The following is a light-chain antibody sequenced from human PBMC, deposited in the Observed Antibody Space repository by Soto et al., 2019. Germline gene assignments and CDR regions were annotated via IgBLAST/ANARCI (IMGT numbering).Light chain of an antibody. Sequence: QSALTQPASVSGSPGQSITISCTGTSSDVGGYNHVSWYQQHPGKAPKLIIYEVRNRPSGISSRFSGSRSGNTASLTISGLQPEDEGDYYCSAYTARSTLVFGGGTKVTVL. CDR2: EVR. CDR3: SAYTARSTLV. CDR1: SSDVGGYNH. J-gene: IGLJ3*02. V-gene: IGLV2-14*01.